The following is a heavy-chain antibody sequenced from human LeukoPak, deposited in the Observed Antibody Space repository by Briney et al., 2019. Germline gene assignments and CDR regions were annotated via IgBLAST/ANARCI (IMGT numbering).Heavy chain of an antibody. CDR3: ARDSTGYWYFDL. D-gene: IGHD3-3*02. Sequence: GGSLRLSCAASGFTFSSYAMSWVRQAPGKGLEWVSAISGSGGTTYYADSVKGRFTISRDNSKNTLYLQMNSLRAEDTAVYYCARDSTGYWYFDLWGRGTLVSVSS. CDR1: GFTFSSYA. CDR2: ISGSGGTT. V-gene: IGHV3-23*01. J-gene: IGHJ2*01.